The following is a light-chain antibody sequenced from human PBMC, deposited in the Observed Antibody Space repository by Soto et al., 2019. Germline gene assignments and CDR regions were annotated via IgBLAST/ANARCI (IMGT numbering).Light chain of an antibody. CDR1: ENVGTS. CDR2: GSS. Sequence: IVLTQSPATLSVSPGERVTLSCRASENVGTSLAWYQQRPGQPPRLLIYGSSTRATGISATFSGSGSRTEFTLTISSLQSEDSAVYYCQQYNNWGLSFGGRTRVEIK. CDR3: QQYNNWGLS. V-gene: IGKV3D-15*01. J-gene: IGKJ4*01.